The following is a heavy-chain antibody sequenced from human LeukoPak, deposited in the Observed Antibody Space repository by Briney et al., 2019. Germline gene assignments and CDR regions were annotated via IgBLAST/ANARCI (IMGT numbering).Heavy chain of an antibody. CDR3: ARGSRSVSAYYYGMDV. V-gene: IGHV3-7*03. CDR2: INHNGNVN. CDR1: GFTFSSYW. Sequence: GGSLRLSCAASGFTFSSYWMNWARQAPGKGLEWVASINHNGNVNYYVDSVKGRFTISRDNAKNSLYLQMSNLRAEDTAVYFCARGSRSVSAYYYGMDVWGQGTTVTVSS. J-gene: IGHJ6*02. D-gene: IGHD3-3*02.